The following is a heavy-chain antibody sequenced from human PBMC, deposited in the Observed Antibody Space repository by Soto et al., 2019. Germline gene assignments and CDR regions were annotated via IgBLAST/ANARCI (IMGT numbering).Heavy chain of an antibody. Sequence: EVQLVESGGGLVQPGGSLRLSCVASGFTFSSYSMNWVRQAPGKGLEWVSYISSSSSTIYYADSVKGRFTISRDNAKNSLYLQMNSLRDEATAVYYCARSTPYYYGMDVWGQGTTVTVSS. CDR2: ISSSSSTI. J-gene: IGHJ6*02. V-gene: IGHV3-48*02. CDR3: ARSTPYYYGMDV. CDR1: GFTFSSYS.